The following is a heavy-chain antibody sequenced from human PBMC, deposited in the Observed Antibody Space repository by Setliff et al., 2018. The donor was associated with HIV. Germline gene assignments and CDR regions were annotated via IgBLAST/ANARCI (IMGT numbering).Heavy chain of an antibody. D-gene: IGHD4-17*01. Sequence: SETLSLTCSVSGGSFSGYYWSWIRQPPGKGLEWIGEFRHSGNTNINPSLKSRVTISGDTTKNQISLKLTSVTAADTAVYYCARGGRSTVTQWAWFDPWGQGTLVTVSS. CDR3: ARGGRSTVTQWAWFDP. CDR1: GGSFSGYY. J-gene: IGHJ5*02. V-gene: IGHV4-34*01. CDR2: FRHSGNT.